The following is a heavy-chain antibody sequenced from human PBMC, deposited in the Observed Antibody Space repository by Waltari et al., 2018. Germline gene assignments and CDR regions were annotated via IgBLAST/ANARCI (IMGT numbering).Heavy chain of an antibody. Sequence: QVQLVQSGAEVKKPGSSVKFSCTASGGTLSSYASSRVRQAPGQGLEWMGGIIPIRGTANYAQKFQSRVTITADESTSTAYMELSSLRSEDTAVYYCARSGSYYRAFGYWGQGTLVTVSS. V-gene: IGHV1-69*01. CDR1: GGTLSSYA. J-gene: IGHJ4*02. CDR2: IIPIRGTA. CDR3: ARSGSYYRAFGY. D-gene: IGHD1-26*01.